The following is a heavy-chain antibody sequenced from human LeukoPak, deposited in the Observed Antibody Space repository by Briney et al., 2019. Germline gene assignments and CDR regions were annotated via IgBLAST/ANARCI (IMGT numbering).Heavy chain of an antibody. Sequence: GGSLRLSCAASGFTFSSYWMHWVRQAPGKGLVWVSAISGSGGSTYYADSVKGRFTISRDNSKNTLYLQMNSLRAEDTAVYYCAKELGYSNDGGPFDYWGQGTLVTVSS. CDR3: AKELGYSNDGGPFDY. CDR2: ISGSGGST. V-gene: IGHV3-23*01. J-gene: IGHJ4*02. CDR1: GFTFSSYW. D-gene: IGHD4-11*01.